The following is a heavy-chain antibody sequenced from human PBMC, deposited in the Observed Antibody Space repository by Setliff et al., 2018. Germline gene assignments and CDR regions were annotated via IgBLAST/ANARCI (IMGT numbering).Heavy chain of an antibody. V-gene: IGHV4-59*01. Sequence: SETLSLTCTVSGGSISTYYWSWIRQTPVKGLEWVGYVYYSGTTNYNPLLKSRVTISVDRPKNQFSLKLSSVTAADTGVYYCARDSALHSYHYDSSGYLDYWGQGALVTVSS. D-gene: IGHD3-22*01. CDR3: ARDSALHSYHYDSSGYLDY. J-gene: IGHJ4*02. CDR2: VYYSGTT. CDR1: GGSISTYY.